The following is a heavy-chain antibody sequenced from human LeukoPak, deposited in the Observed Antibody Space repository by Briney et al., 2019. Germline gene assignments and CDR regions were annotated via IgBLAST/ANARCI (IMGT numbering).Heavy chain of an antibody. D-gene: IGHD4-23*01. Sequence: SETLSLTCTVSGGSISSGGYYWSWIRQPPGKGLEWIGYIYHSGSTYYNPSLKSRVTISVDRSKNQFSLKLSSVTAADTAVYYCARVSYGGTDYWGQGTLVTVSS. J-gene: IGHJ4*02. CDR3: ARVSYGGTDY. CDR2: IYHSGST. CDR1: GGSISSGGYY. V-gene: IGHV4-30-2*01.